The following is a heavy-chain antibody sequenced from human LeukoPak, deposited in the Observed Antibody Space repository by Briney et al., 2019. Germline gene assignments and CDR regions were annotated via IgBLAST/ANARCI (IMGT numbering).Heavy chain of an antibody. CDR2: IFSNDEK. CDR1: GLSLSSARVG. CDR3: ARTQYYYDSSGYYYSGACDY. J-gene: IGHJ4*02. Sequence: VSGPVLVKPTETLSLTCTVSGLSLSSARVGVSWIRQPPGKALEWLAHIFSNDEKSYSTSLESRLTISKESSKSQVVLTMTNMDPVDTATYYCARTQYYYDSSGYYYSGACDYWGQGTLVTVSS. D-gene: IGHD3-22*01. V-gene: IGHV2-26*01.